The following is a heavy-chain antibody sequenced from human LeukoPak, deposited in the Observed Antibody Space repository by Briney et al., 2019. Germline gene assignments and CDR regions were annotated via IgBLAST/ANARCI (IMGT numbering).Heavy chain of an antibody. D-gene: IGHD1-7*01. V-gene: IGHV4-39*01. CDR2: IYYSGST. CDR1: GGSISSSSYY. Sequence: SETLSLTCTVSGGSISSSSYYWGWIRQPPGKGLEWIGSIYYSGSTYYNPSLKSRVTISVDTSKNQFSLKLSSVTAVDTAVYYCAGEGNYALEHWGQGTLVTVSS. CDR3: AGEGNYALEH. J-gene: IGHJ1*01.